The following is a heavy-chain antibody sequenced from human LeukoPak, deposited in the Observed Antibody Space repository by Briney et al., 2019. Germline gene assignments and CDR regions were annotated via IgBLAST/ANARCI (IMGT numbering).Heavy chain of an antibody. J-gene: IGHJ4*02. CDR2: INHSGST. CDR1: GGSISSYY. D-gene: IGHD3-9*01. Sequence: PSETLSLTCTVSGGSISSYYWSWIRQPPGKGLEWIGEINHSGSTNYNPSLKSRVTISVDTSKNQFSLKLSSVTAADTAVYYCARVPYYDILTGYYKYFDYWGQGTLVTVSS. V-gene: IGHV4-34*01. CDR3: ARVPYYDILTGYYKYFDY.